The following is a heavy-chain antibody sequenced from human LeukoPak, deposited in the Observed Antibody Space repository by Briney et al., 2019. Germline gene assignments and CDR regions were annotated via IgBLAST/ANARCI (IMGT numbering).Heavy chain of an antibody. CDR1: GFSISSGYY. Sequence: SETLSLTCAVSGFSISSGYYWGWIRQPPGKGLEWIGSIYHTGSTYYNPSLKSRVTISVDTSKNQFSLKLSSVTAADTAVYYCARRQGYWCFGLWGRGTLVTVSS. J-gene: IGHJ2*01. CDR2: IYHTGST. V-gene: IGHV4-38-2*01. CDR3: ARRQGYWCFGL.